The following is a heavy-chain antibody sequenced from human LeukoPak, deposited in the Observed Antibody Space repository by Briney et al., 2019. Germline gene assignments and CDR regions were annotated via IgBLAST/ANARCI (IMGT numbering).Heavy chain of an antibody. CDR1: GHTFPIDY. J-gene: IGHJ4*02. D-gene: IGHD5-24*01. V-gene: IGHV1-46*01. CDR2: VRFGGGST. CDR3: ARGDLGYNSDY. Sequence: GASVKVSCKTSGHTFPIDYMYWVRQAPGQGLDWVGMVRFGGGSTSYAQKFQGRVTMTRDTSTSTVYMELSSLRSEDTAVYYCARGDLGYNSDYWGQGTLVTVSS.